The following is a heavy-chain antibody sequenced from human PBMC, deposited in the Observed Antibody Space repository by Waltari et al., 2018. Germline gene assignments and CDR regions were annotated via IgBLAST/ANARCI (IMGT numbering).Heavy chain of an antibody. J-gene: IGHJ4*02. CDR2: FYYSGST. Sequence: QLQLQELGPGLVNPSETLLLTCTVSGGSISTTTYSWGWIRQPPGKGLEWIGSFYYSGSTYYNPSLKSRVHISVDSSKNQFSLKLNSVTAADTALYYCARHQVYCGDDRCYPPFDHWGQGTLVNVSS. V-gene: IGHV4-39*01. CDR3: ARHQVYCGDDRCYPPFDH. CDR1: GGSISTTTYS. D-gene: IGHD2-21*01.